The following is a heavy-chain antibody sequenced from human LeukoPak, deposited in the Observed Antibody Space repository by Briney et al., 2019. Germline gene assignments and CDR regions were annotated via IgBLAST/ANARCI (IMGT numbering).Heavy chain of an antibody. CDR1: GGSFSGYH. D-gene: IGHD2-2*01. CDR2: INHSGST. Sequence: SETLSLTCAVYGGSFSGYHWSWVRQPPGKGLEWIGEINHSGSTNYNPSLKSRVTISVDTSKNQFSLKLSSVTAADTAVYYCARAGCSSTSCYSHYYYYGMDVWGKGTTVTVSS. J-gene: IGHJ6*04. V-gene: IGHV4-34*01. CDR3: ARAGCSSTSCYSHYYYYGMDV.